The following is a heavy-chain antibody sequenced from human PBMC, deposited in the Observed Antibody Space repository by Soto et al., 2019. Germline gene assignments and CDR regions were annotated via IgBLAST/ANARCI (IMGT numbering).Heavy chain of an antibody. D-gene: IGHD3-22*01. Sequence: GASVKVSCKASGYTFTSYGISWVRQAPGQGLEWMGWISAYNGNTNYAQKLQGRVTMTTDTSTSTAYMELRSLRSDDTAVYYCARGITMIVVVTEDDAFDIWGQGTMVTV. CDR1: GYTFTSYG. CDR3: ARGITMIVVVTEDDAFDI. V-gene: IGHV1-18*01. CDR2: ISAYNGNT. J-gene: IGHJ3*02.